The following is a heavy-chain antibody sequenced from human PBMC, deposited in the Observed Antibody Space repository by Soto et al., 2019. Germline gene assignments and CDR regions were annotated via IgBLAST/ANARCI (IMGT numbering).Heavy chain of an antibody. D-gene: IGHD1-26*01. CDR2: ISVSGGST. Sequence: EVQLLESGGGLVQPGGSLRLSCVVSGFTFSSYAMSWVRQAPGEGLEWVSAISVSGGSTYYADSVKGRFTISRDNSKNTLYLQLNSLRAEDTAVYYCAKGGGSYVFDYWGQGTLVTVSS. V-gene: IGHV3-23*01. J-gene: IGHJ4*02. CDR3: AKGGGSYVFDY. CDR1: GFTFSSYA.